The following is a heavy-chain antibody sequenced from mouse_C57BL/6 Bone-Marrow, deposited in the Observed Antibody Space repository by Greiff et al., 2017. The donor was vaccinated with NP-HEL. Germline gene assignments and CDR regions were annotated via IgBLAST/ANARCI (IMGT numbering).Heavy chain of an antibody. J-gene: IGHJ3*01. Sequence: QVQLQQSGPELVKPGASVKISCKASGYAFSSSWMNWVKQRPGKGLEWIGRIYPGDGDTNYNGKFKGKATLTADKSSSTAYMQLSSLTSEDSAVYCCARSGVFAYWGQGTLVTVSA. D-gene: IGHD3-1*01. CDR1: GYAFSSSW. CDR2: IYPGDGDT. V-gene: IGHV1-82*01. CDR3: ARSGVFAY.